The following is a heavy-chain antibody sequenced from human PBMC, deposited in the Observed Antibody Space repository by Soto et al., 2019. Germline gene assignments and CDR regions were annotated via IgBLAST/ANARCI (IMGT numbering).Heavy chain of an antibody. J-gene: IGHJ6*02. D-gene: IGHD2-8*01. Sequence: ASVKVSCTESGYTFTRYGISWVRQAPGQGLEWMGWISGYNGDTNYAQSLQGRLTMTTDTSTTTAYMELRSLRSDDTAVYYCARDPYHVLMVNAPNLYGMDVWGQGTTVTV. V-gene: IGHV1-18*01. CDR1: GYTFTRYG. CDR3: ARDPYHVLMVNAPNLYGMDV. CDR2: ISGYNGDT.